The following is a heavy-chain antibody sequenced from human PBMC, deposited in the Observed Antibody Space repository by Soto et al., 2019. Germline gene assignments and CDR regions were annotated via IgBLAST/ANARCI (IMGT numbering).Heavy chain of an antibody. Sequence: EVQLLESGGGLVQPGGSLRLSCAASGFTFSTFDMTWVRQPPGKGLEWVSLIRGSSGSTYYADSVKGRFTISKDISKNSLYLQMNSRRDEDPAIYFCVKGAGLDYWGQGNMVTVSS. CDR3: VKGAGLDY. CDR2: IRGSSGST. V-gene: IGHV3-23*01. J-gene: IGHJ4*02. CDR1: GFTFSTFD.